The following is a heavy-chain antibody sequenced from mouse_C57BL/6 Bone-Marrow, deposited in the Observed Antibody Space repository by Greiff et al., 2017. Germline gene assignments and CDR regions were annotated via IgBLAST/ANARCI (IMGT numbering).Heavy chain of an antibody. D-gene: IGHD1-1*01. J-gene: IGHJ1*03. CDR2: IRNKANNHAT. V-gene: IGHV6-6*01. CDR3: TRAHYYGSPYWYFDV. CDR1: GFTFSDAW. Sequence: EVQLQQSGGGLVQPGGSMTLSCAASGFTFSDAWMDWVRQSPEKGLEWVAEIRNKANNHATYYAESVKGRFTISRDDSKSSVYLQINSLRAEDTGIYYCTRAHYYGSPYWYFDVWGTGTTVTVSS.